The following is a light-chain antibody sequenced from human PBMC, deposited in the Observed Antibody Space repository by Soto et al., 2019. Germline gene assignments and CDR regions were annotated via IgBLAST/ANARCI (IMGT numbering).Light chain of an antibody. V-gene: IGKV1-5*01. CDR1: QTISTW. Sequence: DIQVTQSPPTLSASVGDRVTITCRASQTISTWMAWYQQKPGKAPKLLVYDASTLQSGVASRFSGSGSGTEFTLIISGLQPDDSATYYCQQYYSYPITFGQGTRLEI. CDR3: QQYYSYPIT. J-gene: IGKJ5*01. CDR2: DAS.